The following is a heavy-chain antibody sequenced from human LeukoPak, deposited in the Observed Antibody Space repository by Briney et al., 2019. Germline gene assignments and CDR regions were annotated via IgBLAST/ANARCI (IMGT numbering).Heavy chain of an antibody. J-gene: IGHJ4*02. CDR1: GFTFSGYX. CDR2: XXXXXKTI. Sequence: PGGSLRLSCAASGFTFSGYXXXXXXQAPGKXXXXXXXXXXXXKTIYYADSVKGRFTISRDNAENLLYLQMNSLRAEDTAVYYCARDLYYYGSGNYVPGLPDYWGQGTLVTVSS. D-gene: IGHD3-10*01. V-gene: IGHV3-48*03. CDR3: ARDLYYYGSGNYVPGLPDY.